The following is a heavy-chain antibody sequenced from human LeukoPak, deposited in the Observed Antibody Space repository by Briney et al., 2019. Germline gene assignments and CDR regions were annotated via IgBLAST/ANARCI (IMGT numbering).Heavy chain of an antibody. CDR1: GGSISSSSYY. J-gene: IGHJ4*02. V-gene: IGHV4-39*01. D-gene: IGHD5-12*01. CDR3: ARNLVATIKTPGLYYFDY. CDR2: IYYSGST. Sequence: SETLSLTCTVSGGSISSSSYYWGWIRQPPGKGLEGIGSIYYSGSTYYNPSLKSRVTISVDTSNNQFSLKLSSVTAADTAVYYCARNLVATIKTPGLYYFDYWGQGTLVTVSS.